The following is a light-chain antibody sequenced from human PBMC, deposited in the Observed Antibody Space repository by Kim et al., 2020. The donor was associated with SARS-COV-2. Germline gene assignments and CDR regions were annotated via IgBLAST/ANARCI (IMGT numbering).Light chain of an antibody. J-gene: IGLJ2*01. V-gene: IGLV1-51*01. CDR3: EAWDDSLRGKV. CDR1: ISNIGTNF. CDR2: DGY. Sequence: QKVTISCSGRISNIGTNFGSWYRPFQGTVPKLRIYDGYERPSGIPDRFSGSTSGTSATLTITGLQTGDEADYYCEAWDDSLRGKVFGGGTQLTVL.